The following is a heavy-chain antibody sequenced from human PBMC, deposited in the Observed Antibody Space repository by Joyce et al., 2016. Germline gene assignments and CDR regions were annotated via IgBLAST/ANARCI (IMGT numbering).Heavy chain of an antibody. Sequence: QVQLVQSGAEVKKPEASVKVSCKASGYTFVNYAISWVRQAPGQGLEWMGLISAYNGNTNYAQRLQGRVTMTRDTSTSTAYIELRSLRSDDTATYYCARGYTNGWLDHWGQGTLVTVSS. D-gene: IGHD6-19*01. CDR1: GYTFVNYA. V-gene: IGHV1-18*01. J-gene: IGHJ4*02. CDR2: ISAYNGNT. CDR3: ARGYTNGWLDH.